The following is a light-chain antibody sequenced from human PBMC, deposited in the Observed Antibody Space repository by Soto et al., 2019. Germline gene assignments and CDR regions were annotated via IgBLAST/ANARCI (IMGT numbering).Light chain of an antibody. Sequence: SYELTQPPSVSVSPGQTARITCSGDALPKKYTYWYQQKSGQAPMLVLYEDAKRPSGIPERFSGFGSGTVATLMITGVQADDEADYYCYSRDITDNYRVFGGGTKVTVL. CDR2: EDA. J-gene: IGLJ3*02. CDR1: ALPKKY. CDR3: YSRDITDNYRV. V-gene: IGLV3-10*01.